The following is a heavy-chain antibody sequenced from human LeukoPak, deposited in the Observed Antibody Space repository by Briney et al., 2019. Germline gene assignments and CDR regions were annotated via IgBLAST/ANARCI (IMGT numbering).Heavy chain of an antibody. CDR3: GRSGSYYEGIYFDY. D-gene: IGHD1-26*01. V-gene: IGHV3-53*01. J-gene: IGHJ4*02. CDR2: TYTGGNS. Sequence: GGSLRLSCAASGFTVSSIHMVWVRQAPGKGLEWVSVTYTGGNSYYADSVKGRFTISRDNSKNTLYLQMNSLRAEDTAVYYCGRSGSYYEGIYFDYWGQGTLVTVSS. CDR1: GFTVSSIH.